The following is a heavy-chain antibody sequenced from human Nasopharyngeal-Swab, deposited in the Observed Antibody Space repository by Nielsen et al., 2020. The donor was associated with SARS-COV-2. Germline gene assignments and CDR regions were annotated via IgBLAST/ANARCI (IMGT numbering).Heavy chain of an antibody. V-gene: IGHV1-46*01. CDR1: GYTFTSYY. CDR3: ARGRDYYDSSGYYEGSDYYYGMDV. J-gene: IGHJ6*02. D-gene: IGHD3-22*01. Sequence: ASVKVSCKASGYTFTSYYMHWVRQAPGHGLEWMGIINPSGGSTSYAQKFQGRVTMTRDTSTSTVYMELSSLRSEDTAVYYCARGRDYYDSSGYYEGSDYYYGMDVWGQGTTVTVSS. CDR2: INPSGGST.